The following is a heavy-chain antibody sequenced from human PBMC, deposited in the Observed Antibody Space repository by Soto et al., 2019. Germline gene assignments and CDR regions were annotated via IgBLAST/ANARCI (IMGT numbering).Heavy chain of an antibody. Sequence: PGGSLRLSCAASGFTFSSYGMHWVRQAPGKRLEWVAVISYDGSNKYYADSVKGRFTISRDNSKNTLYLQMNSLRAEDTALYYCAKVAITMIVVAPPDVWGQGTTVTVSS. J-gene: IGHJ6*02. D-gene: IGHD3-22*01. CDR3: AKVAITMIVVAPPDV. CDR2: ISYDGSNK. CDR1: GFTFSSYG. V-gene: IGHV3-30*18.